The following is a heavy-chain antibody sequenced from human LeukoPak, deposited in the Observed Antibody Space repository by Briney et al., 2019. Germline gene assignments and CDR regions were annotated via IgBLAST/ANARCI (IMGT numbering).Heavy chain of an antibody. J-gene: IGHJ5*01. Sequence: GRSLRLSCAASGFTFDDYAMHWVRQAPGKGLEWVSGISWNRGSIGYADSVKGRFTISRDNAKNSLYLQMNSLRAEDTALYYCARNFDTLTGYYNPFDSWGQGTLVTISS. V-gene: IGHV3-9*01. D-gene: IGHD3-9*01. CDR1: GFTFDDYA. CDR2: ISWNRGSI. CDR3: ARNFDTLTGYYNPFDS.